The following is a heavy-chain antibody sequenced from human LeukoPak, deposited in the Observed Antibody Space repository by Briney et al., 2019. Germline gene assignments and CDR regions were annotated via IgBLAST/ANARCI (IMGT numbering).Heavy chain of an antibody. V-gene: IGHV3-21*01. J-gene: IGHJ4*02. CDR3: ARALSTGATLDY. CDR1: GFTFSSYA. D-gene: IGHD1-26*01. Sequence: GGSLRLSCAASGFTFSSYAIHWVRQAPGKGLEWVSSISSSSSYIYYADSVKGRFTISRDNAKNSLYLQMNSLRAEDTAVYYCARALSTGATLDYWGQGTLVTVSS. CDR2: ISSSSSYI.